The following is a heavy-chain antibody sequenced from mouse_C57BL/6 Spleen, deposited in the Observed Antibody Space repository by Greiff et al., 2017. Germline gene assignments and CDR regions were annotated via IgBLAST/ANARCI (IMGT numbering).Heavy chain of an antibody. CDR2: IDPETGGT. J-gene: IGHJ3*01. Sequence: VKLMESGAELVRPGASVTLSCKASGYTFTDYEMHWVKQTPVHGLEWIGAIDPETGGTAYNQKFKGKAILTADKSSSTAYMELRSLTSEDSAVYYCTRSPLTGTRFAYWGQGTLVTVSA. CDR3: TRSPLTGTRFAY. CDR1: GYTFTDYE. V-gene: IGHV1-15*01. D-gene: IGHD4-1*01.